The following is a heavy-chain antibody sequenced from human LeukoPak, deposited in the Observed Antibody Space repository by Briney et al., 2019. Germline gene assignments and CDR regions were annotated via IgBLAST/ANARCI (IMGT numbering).Heavy chain of an antibody. Sequence: GGSLRLSCAASGFTFSSYWMSWVRQAPGKGLEWVANIKQDGSEKYYVDSVKGRFTISRDNSKNSLYLQMNSLRAEDTALYYCAREGPLQTDYYYYGMDVWGQGTTVTVSS. V-gene: IGHV3-7*03. J-gene: IGHJ6*02. CDR3: AREGPLQTDYYYYGMDV. CDR1: GFTFSSYW. D-gene: IGHD4-11*01. CDR2: IKQDGSEK.